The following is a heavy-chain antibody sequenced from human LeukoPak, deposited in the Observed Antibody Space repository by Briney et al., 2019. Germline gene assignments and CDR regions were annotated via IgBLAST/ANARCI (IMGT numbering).Heavy chain of an antibody. D-gene: IGHD6-13*01. V-gene: IGHV4-59*01. CDR3: ARRRKGGSRSWYPFDY. CDR2: IYYSGST. Sequence: SETLSLTCTVSGGSISSYYWSWIRQPPGKGLEWIGYIYYSGSTNYNPSLKSRVTISVDTSKNQFSLKLSSVTAADTAVYYCARRRKGGSRSWYPFDYWGQGTLVTVSS. CDR1: GGSISSYY. J-gene: IGHJ4*02.